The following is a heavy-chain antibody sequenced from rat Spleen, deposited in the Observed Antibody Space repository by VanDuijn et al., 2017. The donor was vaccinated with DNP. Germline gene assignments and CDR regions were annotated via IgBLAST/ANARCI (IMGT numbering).Heavy chain of an antibody. D-gene: IGHD1-6*01. V-gene: IGHV3-3*01. CDR2: INSAGST. J-gene: IGHJ2*01. CDR1: GYSITSSSR. CDR3: ARANILRSLDY. Sequence: EVQLQESGPGLLKPSQSLSLTCSVTGYSITSSSRWNWIRRFPGNKLEWMGYINSAGSTDYNPSLKGRISITRDTSKNQFFLQVNSVTTEDTATYYCARANILRSLDYWGQGVMVTVSS.